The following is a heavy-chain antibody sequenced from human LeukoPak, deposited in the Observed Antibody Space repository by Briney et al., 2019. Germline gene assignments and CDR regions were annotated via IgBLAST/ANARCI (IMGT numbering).Heavy chain of an antibody. V-gene: IGHV4-61*10. CDR3: ARDPLYGGNSYWYFDL. J-gene: IGHJ2*01. Sequence: SETLSLTCTVSGGSISSGSYYWSWIRQPAGKGLEWIGYIYYSGSTNYNPSLKSRVTISVDTSKNQFSLKLSSVTAADTAVYYCARDPLYGGNSYWYFDLWGRGTLVTVSS. D-gene: IGHD4-23*01. CDR2: IYYSGST. CDR1: GGSISSGSYY.